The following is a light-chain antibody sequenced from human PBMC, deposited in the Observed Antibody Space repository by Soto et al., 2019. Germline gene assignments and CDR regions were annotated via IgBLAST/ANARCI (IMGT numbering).Light chain of an antibody. CDR3: QHYNSYSALT. Sequence: DIQLTQSPSIMSASVGDRVNITCRASQIITTWLAWYQQKPGKAPNLLIYDASSLQSGVPSRFRGSGSGTEFALTISSLQPGDFATYYCQHYNSYSALTFGGGTKVQI. V-gene: IGKV1-5*01. CDR2: DAS. J-gene: IGKJ4*01. CDR1: QIITTW.